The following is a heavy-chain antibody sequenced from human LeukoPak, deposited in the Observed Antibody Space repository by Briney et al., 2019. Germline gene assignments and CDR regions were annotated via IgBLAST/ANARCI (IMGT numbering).Heavy chain of an antibody. CDR3: AKAGGITIFGIVNPHFDY. Sequence: GGSLRLSCAASGFTFSSYWMSWVRQAPGKGLEWVANIKQDGSEKYYVDSVKGRFTISRDNSKNTLYLQMNSLRAEDTAVYYCAKAGGITIFGIVNPHFDYWGQGTLVTVSS. CDR1: GFTFSSYW. J-gene: IGHJ4*02. CDR2: IKQDGSEK. D-gene: IGHD3-3*01. V-gene: IGHV3-7*03.